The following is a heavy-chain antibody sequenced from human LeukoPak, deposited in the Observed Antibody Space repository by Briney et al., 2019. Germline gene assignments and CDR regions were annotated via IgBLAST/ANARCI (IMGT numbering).Heavy chain of an antibody. D-gene: IGHD1-26*01. CDR3: ARLNSQYSGSLTVRYMDV. CDR1: GYRFSSYW. J-gene: IGHJ6*03. V-gene: IGHV5-51*01. CDR2: IYPGDSDI. Sequence: KAGESLKISCKGSGYRFSSYWIAWVRQMPGKGLKWMGIIYPGDSDIAYSPSFQGQVTISADKSISTAYLQWSSLKASDTAMYYCARLNSQYSGSLTVRYMDVWGKGTTVTVSS.